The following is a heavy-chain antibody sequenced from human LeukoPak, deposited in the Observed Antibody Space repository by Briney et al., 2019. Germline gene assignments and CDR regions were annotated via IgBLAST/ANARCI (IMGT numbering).Heavy chain of an antibody. CDR1: GASISSNSYY. CDR2: IYHSGST. CDR3: VRDPTDSNDWYYFDY. V-gene: IGHV4-39*07. Sequence: SETLSLTCTVSGASISSNSYYWAWIRQPPGKGLEWIGSIYHSGSTYYNPSLKSRVTISVDTSKNQFSLKLNSVTAADTAVYYYVRDPTDSNDWYYFDYWGQGTLVTVSS. J-gene: IGHJ4*02. D-gene: IGHD3-9*01.